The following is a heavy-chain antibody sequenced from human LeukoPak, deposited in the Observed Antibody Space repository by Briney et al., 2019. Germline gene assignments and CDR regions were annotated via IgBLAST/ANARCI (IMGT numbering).Heavy chain of an antibody. V-gene: IGHV3-7*01. Sequence: GGSLKLSCAASGFTFSSYWMSWVRQAPGKGLEWVANIKQDGSEKYYVDSVKGRFTISRDNAKNSLYLQMNSLRAEDTAVYYCAREAEEAAADGWGQGTLVTVSS. CDR3: AREAEEAAADG. D-gene: IGHD6-13*01. J-gene: IGHJ4*02. CDR1: GFTFSSYW. CDR2: IKQDGSEK.